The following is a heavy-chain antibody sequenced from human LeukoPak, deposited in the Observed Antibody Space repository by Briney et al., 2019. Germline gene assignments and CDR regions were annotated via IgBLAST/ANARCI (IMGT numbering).Heavy chain of an antibody. J-gene: IGHJ4*02. V-gene: IGHV4-4*07. D-gene: IGHD4-17*01. CDR1: GASLNSYY. CDR2: IYSGGST. Sequence: SETLSLTCTVSGASLNSYYWSWIRQPAGKGLEWIGRIYSGGSTNYNPSLKSRVTLSVDTSKNQFSLRLSSLTVADTAVYYCAREGRYGDYEGYWGQVTLVTVSS. CDR3: AREGRYGDYEGY.